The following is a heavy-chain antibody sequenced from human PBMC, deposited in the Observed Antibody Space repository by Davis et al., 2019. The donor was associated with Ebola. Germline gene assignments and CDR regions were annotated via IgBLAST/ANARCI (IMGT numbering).Heavy chain of an antibody. CDR3: AKSGLSFGVVKYHYGMDV. Sequence: GGSLRLSCAASGFTFSSFGMYWVRQATGKGLEWVSAISCSGGSTYYADSVKGRFTISRDNSKKTLYLQMNSLRAEDTAVYYCAKSGLSFGVVKYHYGMDVWGKGTTVTVSS. J-gene: IGHJ6*04. D-gene: IGHD3-3*01. V-gene: IGHV3-23*01. CDR2: ISCSGGST. CDR1: GFTFSSFG.